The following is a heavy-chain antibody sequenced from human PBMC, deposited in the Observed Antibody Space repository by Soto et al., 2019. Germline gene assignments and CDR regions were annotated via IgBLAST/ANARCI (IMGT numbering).Heavy chain of an antibody. V-gene: IGHV4-39*07. D-gene: IGHD5-12*01. CDR3: ARGLYSGYDTRGYYFDY. J-gene: IGHJ4*02. Sequence: SETLSLTCTVSGGSISSSRYYWGWIRQPPGKGLEWIGSIYYSGSTYYNPSLKSRVTISVDTSKNQFSLKLSSVTAADTAVYYCARGLYSGYDTRGYYFDYWGQGTLVTVSS. CDR2: IYYSGST. CDR1: GGSISSSRYY.